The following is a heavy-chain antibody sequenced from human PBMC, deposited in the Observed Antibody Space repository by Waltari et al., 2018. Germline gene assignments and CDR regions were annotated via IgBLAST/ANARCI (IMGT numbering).Heavy chain of an antibody. V-gene: IGHV1-69-2*01. J-gene: IGHJ6*03. Sequence: VQLVQSGAEVQKPGATVKLSCQASRYTFTDYYMHWVQQAPGKGLEWMGRVGPEESEKQDAKKFQGRVTINADTSTDTDYMELSSLRSEETDVYYCATATDTAMVVPISYMDVWGKGTTVTVSS. D-gene: IGHD5-18*01. CDR3: ATATDTAMVVPISYMDV. CDR2: VGPEESEK. CDR1: RYTFTDYY.